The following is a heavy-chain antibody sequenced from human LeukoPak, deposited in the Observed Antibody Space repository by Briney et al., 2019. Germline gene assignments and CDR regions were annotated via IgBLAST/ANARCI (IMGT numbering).Heavy chain of an antibody. CDR2: IYYSGST. CDR3: ARDLRGGNSPEDYWYFDL. D-gene: IGHD4-23*01. V-gene: IGHV4-59*01. Sequence: SETLSLTCTVSGGSISSYYWSWLRQPPGKGLEWIGYIYYSGSTNYNPSLKSRVTISVDMSKNQFSLKLSSVTAADTAVYYCARDLRGGNSPEDYWYFDLWGRGTLVTVSS. J-gene: IGHJ2*01. CDR1: GGSISSYY.